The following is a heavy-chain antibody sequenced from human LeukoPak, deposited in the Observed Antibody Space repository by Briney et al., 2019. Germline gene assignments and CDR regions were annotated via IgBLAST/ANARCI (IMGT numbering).Heavy chain of an antibody. V-gene: IGHV3-66*01. Sequence: ESGGSLRLSCAASGFTVSSNYMSWVRQAPGKGLEWVSVIYSGGSTYYADSVKGRFTTSRDNSKNTLYLQMNSLRAEDTAVYYCASGTYDILAGYSSGTFDYWGQGTLVPVSS. J-gene: IGHJ4*02. CDR1: GFTVSSNY. CDR3: ASGTYDILAGYSSGTFDY. CDR2: IYSGGST. D-gene: IGHD3-9*01.